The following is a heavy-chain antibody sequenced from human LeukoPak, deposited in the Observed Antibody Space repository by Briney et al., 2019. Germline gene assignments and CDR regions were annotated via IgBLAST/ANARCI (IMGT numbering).Heavy chain of an antibody. CDR3: ASTYVVVTAVHDAFHI. Sequence: GGSLRLSCAASGFTFSSYEMHWVRQAPGKGLEWVSYISSSGSTIYYADSVMGRFTISRDNAKNSLYLQMNSLRAEDTAVYYCASTYVVVTAVHDAFHIWGQGTMVTVSS. D-gene: IGHD2-21*02. J-gene: IGHJ3*02. CDR2: ISSSGSTI. CDR1: GFTFSSYE. V-gene: IGHV3-48*03.